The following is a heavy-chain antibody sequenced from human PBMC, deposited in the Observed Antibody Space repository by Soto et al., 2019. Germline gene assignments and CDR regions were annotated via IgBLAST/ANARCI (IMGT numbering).Heavy chain of an antibody. CDR1: GFTFSSYG. J-gene: IGHJ6*02. V-gene: IGHV3-33*01. D-gene: IGHD3-10*01. CDR3: AREYYGSGGMYV. Sequence: QVQLVESGGGVVQPGRSLRLSCAASGFTFSSYGMHWVRQAPGKGLEWVAVIWYDGSNKYYADSVKGRFTISRDNSKNTLYPQMNSLRAEDTAVYYCAREYYGSGGMYVWGQGTTVTVSS. CDR2: IWYDGSNK.